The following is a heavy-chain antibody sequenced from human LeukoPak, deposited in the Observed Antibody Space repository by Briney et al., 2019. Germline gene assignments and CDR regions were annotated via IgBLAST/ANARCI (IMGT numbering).Heavy chain of an antibody. CDR3: AKGTEPFNIVVVPAATLFDY. Sequence: PGGSLRLSCAASGFTFSSYAMSWVRQAPGKGLEWVSAISGSGGSTYYADSVKGRFTISRDNSKNTLYLQMNSLRAEDTAVYYCAKGTEPFNIVVVPAATLFDYWGQGTLVTVSS. CDR1: GFTFSSYA. D-gene: IGHD2-2*01. CDR2: ISGSGGST. V-gene: IGHV3-23*01. J-gene: IGHJ4*02.